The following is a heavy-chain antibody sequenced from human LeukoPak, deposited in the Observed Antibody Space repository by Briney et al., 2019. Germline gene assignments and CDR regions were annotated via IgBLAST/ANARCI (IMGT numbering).Heavy chain of an antibody. CDR3: ARVPREASFGMGDYWFDP. CDR2: IYTSGST. D-gene: IGHD3-3*01. J-gene: IGHJ5*02. Sequence: SETLSLTCTVSGGSISSYYWSWIRQPAGKGLEWFGRIYTSGSTNYNPSLKSRVTMSVDTSKNQFSLKLSSVTAADTAVYYCARVPREASFGMGDYWFDPWGQGTLVTVSS. CDR1: GGSISSYY. V-gene: IGHV4-4*07.